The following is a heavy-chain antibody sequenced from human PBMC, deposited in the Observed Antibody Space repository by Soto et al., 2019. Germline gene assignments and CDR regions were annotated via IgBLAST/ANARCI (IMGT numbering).Heavy chain of an antibody. Sequence: QVQLVESGGSVVQPGRSLRLSCAASGFTFSDYAIHWVRQAPGKGLEWVAVISYDGNNKYYERSVKGRFTISRDNSKNTLYLEIDSLRAEDTAVYYCAKDSWEQQLARTNWFDSWGQGTLVIVSS. V-gene: IGHV3-30*18. D-gene: IGHD6-13*01. CDR1: GFTFSDYA. J-gene: IGHJ5*01. CDR3: AKDSWEQQLARTNWFDS. CDR2: ISYDGNNK.